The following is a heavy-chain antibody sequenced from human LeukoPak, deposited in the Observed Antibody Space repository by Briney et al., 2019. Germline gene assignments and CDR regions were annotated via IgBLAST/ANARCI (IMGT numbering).Heavy chain of an antibody. Sequence: GASVKVSCKTSGYSFTDYYMHWVRQAPGQGLEWMGWINPNSGRTSSAQKFQGTVTMTRDTSITTVYMEVSWLTSDDTAIYYCARADRLHGGPYLIGPWGQGTLVTVSS. CDR2: INPNSGRT. CDR1: GYSFTDYY. CDR3: ARADRLHGGPYLIGP. D-gene: IGHD2-21*01. J-gene: IGHJ5*02. V-gene: IGHV1-2*02.